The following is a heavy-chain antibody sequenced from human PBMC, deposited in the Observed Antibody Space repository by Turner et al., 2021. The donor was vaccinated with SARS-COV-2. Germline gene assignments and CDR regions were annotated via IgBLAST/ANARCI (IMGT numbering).Heavy chain of an antibody. V-gene: IGHV4-59*08. CDR2: IYYSGST. CDR3: ARGFDY. J-gene: IGHJ4*02. CDR1: GASISSYY. Sequence: QVQLQESGPGLVKPSETLSLTCTVSGASISSYYWSWIRQPPGKGLEWIGYIYYSGSTNYNPSLKSRVTISVDTSKNQCSLKLSSVTAADTAVYYCARGFDYWGQGTLVTVSS.